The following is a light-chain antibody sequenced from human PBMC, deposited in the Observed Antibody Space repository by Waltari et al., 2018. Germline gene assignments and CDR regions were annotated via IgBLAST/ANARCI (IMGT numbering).Light chain of an antibody. CDR3: ATWDDTLSGPVV. Sequence: QSMLIQPPSASGTPGQRVTISCSGSGSNIGRNYVYWYQQFQGTAPKIIFFRNNRRTSGVPDRFSASKSGTSASLAISGLRSEDEADYYCATWDDTLSGPVVFGGGTRLTVL. CDR2: RNN. CDR1: GSNIGRNY. V-gene: IGLV1-47*01. J-gene: IGLJ2*01.